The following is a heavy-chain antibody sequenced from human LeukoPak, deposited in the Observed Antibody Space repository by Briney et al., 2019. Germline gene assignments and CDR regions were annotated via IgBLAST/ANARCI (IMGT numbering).Heavy chain of an antibody. CDR3: ARSQVGATDFDY. V-gene: IGHV1-69*04. CDR1: GGTFSSYA. J-gene: IGHJ4*02. Sequence: ASVKVSCKASGGTFSSYAISWVRQAPGQGLEWMGRIIPILGIANYAQKFQGRVTITADKSTSTAYMELSSLRSEDTAVYCCARSQVGATDFDYWGQGTLVTVSS. CDR2: IIPILGIA. D-gene: IGHD1-26*01.